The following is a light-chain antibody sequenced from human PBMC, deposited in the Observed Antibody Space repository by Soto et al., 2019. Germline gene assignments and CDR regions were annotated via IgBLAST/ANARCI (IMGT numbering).Light chain of an antibody. V-gene: IGLV6-57*04. J-gene: IGLJ2*01. CDR2: EDN. Sequence: LTQPHSVSESPGKTVTISCTRSSGSIASNYVQWYQQRPGSAPTTVIYEDNQRPSGVPDRFSGSTDGSSNSASLTISGLQTEDEADYYCQSYDSSTVVFGGGTKPTVL. CDR1: SGSIASNY. CDR3: QSYDSSTVV.